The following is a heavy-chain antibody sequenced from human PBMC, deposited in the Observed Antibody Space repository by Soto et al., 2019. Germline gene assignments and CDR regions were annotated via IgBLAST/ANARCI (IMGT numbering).Heavy chain of an antibody. V-gene: IGHV3-23*01. CDR1: GFTFSSYA. Sequence: GGSLRLSCAASGFTFSSYAMSWVRQAPGKGLEWVSAISGSGGSTYYADSVKGRFTISRDNSKNTLYLQMNSLRAEDTAVYYCAKLHCSGGSCYYSPPPHFDYWGQGTLVTVSS. D-gene: IGHD2-15*01. J-gene: IGHJ4*02. CDR2: ISGSGGST. CDR3: AKLHCSGGSCYYSPPPHFDY.